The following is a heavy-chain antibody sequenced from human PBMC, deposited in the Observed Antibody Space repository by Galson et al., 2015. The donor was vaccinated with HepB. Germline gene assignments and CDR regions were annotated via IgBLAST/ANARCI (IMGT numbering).Heavy chain of an antibody. Sequence: SLRLSCAASGFSFSTNNMHWVRQAPVKGLEWLAIISPDGNTAFYADSVKGRFTISRDNSKSTLFLQVDSLRPEDTAVYYCARDFKWNYDHRGQGTLVTVSS. CDR1: GFSFSTNN. J-gene: IGHJ4*02. V-gene: IGHV3-30-3*01. D-gene: IGHD3-16*01. CDR2: ISPDGNTA. CDR3: ARDFKWNYDH.